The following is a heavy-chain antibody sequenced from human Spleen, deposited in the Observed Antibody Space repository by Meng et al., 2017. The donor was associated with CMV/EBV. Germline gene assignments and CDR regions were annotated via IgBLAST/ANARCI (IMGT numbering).Heavy chain of an antibody. D-gene: IGHD6-19*01. J-gene: IGHJ5*01. CDR2: ISYDGMTK. V-gene: IGHV3-30*04. CDR3: ARPTTTVSGTRWFDS. Sequence: SCAASGFSLRSYAMHWVRQAPGKGLEWVAVISYDGMTKYYADSVKGRFTISRDNSKNTLFVQMNSPRTDDTAVYYCARPTTTVSGTRWFDSWGQGTLVTVSS. CDR1: GFSLRSYA.